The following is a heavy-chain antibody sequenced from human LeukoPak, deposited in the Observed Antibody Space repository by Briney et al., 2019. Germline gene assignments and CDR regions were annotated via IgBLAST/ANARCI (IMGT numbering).Heavy chain of an antibody. CDR2: IFGSGGTT. J-gene: IGHJ4*02. V-gene: IGHV3-23*01. D-gene: IGHD6-19*01. CDR1: GFTFNSYA. CDR3: AKDSSSSGWYFDY. Sequence: PGGSLRLSCAVSGFTFNSYAMSWVRQAPGKELEWVSLIFGSGGTTFYADSVKGRLTISRDNSKNTLYLQMNSLRAEDTAVFYCAKDSSSSGWYFDYWGQGTLVTAST.